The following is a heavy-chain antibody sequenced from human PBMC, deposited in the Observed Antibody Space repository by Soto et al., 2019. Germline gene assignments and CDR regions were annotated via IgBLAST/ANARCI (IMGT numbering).Heavy chain of an antibody. CDR3: ALYCISTSCYAGEIGY. CDR1: GFTFSSYA. D-gene: IGHD2-2*01. J-gene: IGHJ4*02. Sequence: GGSLRLSCAASGFTFSSYAMSWVRQAPGKGLEWASAISGSGGSTYYADSVKGRFTISRDNSKNTLYLQVNSLRAEDTAVYYCALYCISTSCYAGEIGYWGQGTLVTVSS. V-gene: IGHV3-23*01. CDR2: ISGSGGST.